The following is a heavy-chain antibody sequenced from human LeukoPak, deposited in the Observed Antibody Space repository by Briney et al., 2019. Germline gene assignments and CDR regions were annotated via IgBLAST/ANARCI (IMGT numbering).Heavy chain of an antibody. J-gene: IGHJ1*01. CDR3: ARAPSESGGYYPEYFRH. CDR1: GFTFSSHW. Sequence: GGSLRLSCAASGFTFSSHWMHWVRQAPGKGLVWVSRIKSDGNTNYADSVKGRFTISRDNAKNTVSLQMNSLRAEDTGAYYCARAPSESGGYYPEYFRHWGQGTLVTVSS. D-gene: IGHD3-22*01. V-gene: IGHV3-74*01. CDR2: IKSDGNT.